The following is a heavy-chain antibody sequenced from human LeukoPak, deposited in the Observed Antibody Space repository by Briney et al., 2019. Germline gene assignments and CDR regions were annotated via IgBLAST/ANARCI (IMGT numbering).Heavy chain of an antibody. Sequence: GGSLRLSCAASGFTFSDYFMNWVRQAPGKGLEWVSSISSSSSYIYYADSVKGRFTISRDNAKNSLYLQMNSLRAEDTAVYYCARVLRMGPISWGQGTLVTVSS. J-gene: IGHJ4*02. CDR3: ARVLRMGPIS. D-gene: IGHD2-15*01. CDR1: GFTFSDYF. V-gene: IGHV3-21*01. CDR2: ISSSSSYI.